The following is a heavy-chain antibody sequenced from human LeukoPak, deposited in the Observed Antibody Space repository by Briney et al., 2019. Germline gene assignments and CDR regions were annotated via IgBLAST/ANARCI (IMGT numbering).Heavy chain of an antibody. CDR1: GGTFSSYA. D-gene: IGHD6-19*01. CDR2: IIPILGIA. Sequence: ASVKVSCKASGGTFSSYAISWVRQAPGQGLEWMGRIIPILGIANYAQKFQGRVTITADKSTSTAYMELSSLTSEDTAVYYCARGGPNRSGWTLDYWGPGTLVTVSS. CDR3: ARGGPNRSGWTLDY. J-gene: IGHJ4*02. V-gene: IGHV1-69*04.